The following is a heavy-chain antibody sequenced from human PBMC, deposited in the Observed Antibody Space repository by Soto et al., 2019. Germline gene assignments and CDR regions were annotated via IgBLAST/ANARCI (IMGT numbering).Heavy chain of an antibody. CDR1: GFTFSSYG. D-gene: IGHD1-1*01. CDR3: ARDHLVQLAPYYYYNMDA. J-gene: IGHJ6*02. CDR2: IWYDGSNK. Sequence: QVQLVESGGGVVQPGRSLRLSCAASGFTFSSYGMHWVRQAPGMGLGWVAVIWYDGSNKYYADSVQGRYTISRDNSKNTLYLQMNGLGAEFTAVYYCARDHLVQLAPYYYYNMDACGEGTTVTVS. V-gene: IGHV3-33*01.